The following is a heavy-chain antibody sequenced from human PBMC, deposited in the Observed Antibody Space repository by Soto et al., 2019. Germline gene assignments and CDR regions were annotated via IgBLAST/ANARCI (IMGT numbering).Heavy chain of an antibody. CDR1: GFTFSSCA. CDR2: IIDSGAST. CDR3: AKGRSYYYYYGVDV. J-gene: IGHJ6*02. Sequence: GGSLRLSCAASGFTFSSCAMGWVCQAPGKGLEWVSDIIDSGASTYYADSVQGRFTISRDNSKSTLYLQMNSLRAEDTALYYCAKGRSYYYYYGVDVWGQGTTVTVSS. V-gene: IGHV3-23*01.